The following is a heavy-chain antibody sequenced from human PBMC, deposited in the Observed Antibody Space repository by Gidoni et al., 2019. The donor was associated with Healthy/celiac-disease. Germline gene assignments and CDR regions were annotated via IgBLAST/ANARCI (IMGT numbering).Heavy chain of an antibody. J-gene: IGHJ4*02. V-gene: IGHV3-23*01. D-gene: IGHD1-26*01. CDR2: ISCSGGST. Sequence: EVQLLESGGDLVQPGGSLRLSCGASGFPFRSYAMSWVRQAPGKGLEWVSAISCSGGSTYYADSVKGRFTISRENSKNTMYLQMNSRRAEDTAVYDCAKESLVGGSDYCDYWGQGTLVTVSS. CDR1: GFPFRSYA. CDR3: AKESLVGGSDYCDY.